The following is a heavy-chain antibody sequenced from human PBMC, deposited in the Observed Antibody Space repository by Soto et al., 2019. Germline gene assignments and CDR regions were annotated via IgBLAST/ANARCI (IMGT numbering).Heavy chain of an antibody. V-gene: IGHV3-11*06. CDR3: ARPGNTYNRLDY. D-gene: IGHD1-1*01. CDR1: GFTFSDYY. CDR2: SSNSGTFS. J-gene: IGHJ4*02. Sequence: GGSLRLSCEGSGFTFSDYYISWIRQAPGKGLEWISYSSNSGTFSRYADSVKGRFSISRDNTRNLLYLQMNSLRAEDTAVYYCARPGNTYNRLDYWGQGTRVTVSS.